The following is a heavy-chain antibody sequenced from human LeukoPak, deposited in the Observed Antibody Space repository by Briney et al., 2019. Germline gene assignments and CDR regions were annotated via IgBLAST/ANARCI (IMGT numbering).Heavy chain of an antibody. D-gene: IGHD3-10*01. V-gene: IGHV3-7*01. J-gene: IGHJ4*02. CDR1: GFTFSSYW. Sequence: GGSLRLSCAASGFTFSSYWISWVRQAPGKGLEWVANIKQDGSEKYYVDSVKGRFTISRDNAKNSLYLQMNSLRAEDTAVYYCARDYGSGSAFDYWGQGTLVTVSS. CDR3: ARDYGSGSAFDY. CDR2: IKQDGSEK.